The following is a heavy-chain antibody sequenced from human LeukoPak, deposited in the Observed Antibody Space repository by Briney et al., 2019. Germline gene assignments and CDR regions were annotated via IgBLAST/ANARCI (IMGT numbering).Heavy chain of an antibody. V-gene: IGHV3-23*01. CDR3: AKDPDGPRVMSPDY. J-gene: IGHJ4*02. CDR1: GFTFSSYA. D-gene: IGHD5-24*01. Sequence: GGSLRLSCAASGFTFSSYAMSWVRQAPGKGLEWVSAISGSGGSTYYADSVKGRFTISRDNSKNTLYLQMNSLRAEDTAVYYCAKDPDGPRVMSPDYWGQGTLVTVSS. CDR2: ISGSGGST.